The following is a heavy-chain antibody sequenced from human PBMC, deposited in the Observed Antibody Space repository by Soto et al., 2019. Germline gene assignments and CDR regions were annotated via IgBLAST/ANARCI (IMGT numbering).Heavy chain of an antibody. CDR1: GFSLSTRGVG. D-gene: IGHD2-21*01. CDR2: IYWDDDR. CDR3: AHRRTGDLIDY. Sequence: SGPTLVNHKQTLTLTCPFSGFSLSTRGVGVGWIRQPPRKALEWLALIYWDDDRRYSPSLKSRLTITKDTSKNQVVLTMTNMGPVDTATYYCAHRRTGDLIDYLGQGTLVTVSS. J-gene: IGHJ4*02. V-gene: IGHV2-5*02.